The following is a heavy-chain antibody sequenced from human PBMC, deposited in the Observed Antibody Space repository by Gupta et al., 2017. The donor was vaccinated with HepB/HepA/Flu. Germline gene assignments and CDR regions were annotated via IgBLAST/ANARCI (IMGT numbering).Heavy chain of an antibody. D-gene: IGHD6-6*01. Sequence: QVQLQESGPGLVKPSETLSLTCTVSGGSISSYYWSWIRQPAGKGLEWIGRIYTSGSTNYNPSLKSRVTMSVDTSKNQFSLKLSSVTAADTAVYYCARDHKYSSSFPVRVWVRPDNWFDPWGQGTLVTVSS. CDR2: IYTSGST. J-gene: IGHJ5*02. CDR3: ARDHKYSSSFPVRVWVRPDNWFDP. CDR1: GGSISSYY. V-gene: IGHV4-4*07.